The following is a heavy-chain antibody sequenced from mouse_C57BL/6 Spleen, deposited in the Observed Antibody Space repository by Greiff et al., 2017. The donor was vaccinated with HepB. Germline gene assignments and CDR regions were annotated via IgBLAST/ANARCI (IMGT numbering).Heavy chain of an antibody. CDR2: INPSSGYT. J-gene: IGHJ4*01. V-gene: IGHV1-7*01. Sequence: VQGVESGAELAKPGASVKLSCKASGYTFTSYWMHWVKQRPGQGLEWIGYINPSSGYTKYNQKFKDKATLTADKSSSTAYMQLSSLTYEDSAVYYCARASPLYDAGYAMDYWGQGTSVTVSS. D-gene: IGHD2-12*01. CDR3: ARASPLYDAGYAMDY. CDR1: GYTFTSYW.